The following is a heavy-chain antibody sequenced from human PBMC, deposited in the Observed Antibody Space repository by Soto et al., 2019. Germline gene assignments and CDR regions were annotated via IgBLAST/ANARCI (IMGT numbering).Heavy chain of an antibody. CDR1: GFTFSSYN. D-gene: IGHD5-18*01. CDR3: AKDIGYSYGYGFDY. J-gene: IGHJ4*02. Sequence: PGGSLRLSCAASGFTFSSYNMNWVRQAPGKGLEWVSSISSSSSYIYYADSVKGRFTISRDNAKNSLYLQMNSLRAEDTALYYCAKDIGYSYGYGFDYWGQGALVTVSS. CDR2: ISSSSSYI. V-gene: IGHV3-21*04.